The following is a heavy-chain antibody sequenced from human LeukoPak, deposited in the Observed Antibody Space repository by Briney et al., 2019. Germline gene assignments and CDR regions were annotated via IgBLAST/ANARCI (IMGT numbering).Heavy chain of an antibody. Sequence: SVKVSCKASGGTFSSYAISWVRQVPGQGLEWMGRIIPIFGIANYAQKFQGRVTITADKSTSTAYMELSSLRSEDTAVYYCAGESRPNYYDSSGYRFDYWGQGTLVTVSS. CDR2: IIPIFGIA. CDR3: AGESRPNYYDSSGYRFDY. V-gene: IGHV1-69*04. D-gene: IGHD3-22*01. J-gene: IGHJ4*02. CDR1: GGTFSSYA.